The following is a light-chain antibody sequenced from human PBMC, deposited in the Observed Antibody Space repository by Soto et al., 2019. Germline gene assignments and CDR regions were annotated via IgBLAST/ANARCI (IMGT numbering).Light chain of an antibody. CDR1: SSDVGAYKY. CDR2: EVS. V-gene: IGLV2-14*01. J-gene: IGLJ1*01. CDR3: NSYAGDIIRFV. Sequence: QSALAQPASVSGSPGQSVTISCTGTSSDVGAYKYVSWYQQHPGKAPKLTIYEVSNRPSGVSNRFSGSKSGNTASLTISGLQADDEADYYCNSYAGDIIRFVFGTGTKV.